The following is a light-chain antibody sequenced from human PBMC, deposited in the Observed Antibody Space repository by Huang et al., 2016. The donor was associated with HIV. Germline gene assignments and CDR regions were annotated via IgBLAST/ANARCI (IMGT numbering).Light chain of an antibody. CDR1: QLIDAY. CDR2: ATS. CDR3: QQSYYFPRT. Sequence: DIQMTQSPSSLSASVGDRVTVTCRASQLIDAYLNWSQYKPGRAPKLLIFATSDLQGGVPSRFSGSRSGTTFTLTISSLQPQDFATYFCQQSYYFPRTFGQGTKVEMK. V-gene: IGKV1-39*01. J-gene: IGKJ2*01.